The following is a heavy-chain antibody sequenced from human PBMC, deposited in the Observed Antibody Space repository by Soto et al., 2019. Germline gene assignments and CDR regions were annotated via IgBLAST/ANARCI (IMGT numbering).Heavy chain of an antibody. CDR3: ARDRAGNYDILTGYHRGGGMDV. CDR1: GVSFISYG. V-gene: IGHV3-33*01. CDR2: IWYDGSNK. Sequence: GRFVMRSCVDSGVSFISYGMHWGRQAPGKGLEWVAVIWYDGSNKYYADSVKGRFTISRDNSKNTLYLQMNSLRAEDTAVYYCARDRAGNYDILTGYHRGGGMDVWGQGTTFIVT. J-gene: IGHJ6*02. D-gene: IGHD3-9*01.